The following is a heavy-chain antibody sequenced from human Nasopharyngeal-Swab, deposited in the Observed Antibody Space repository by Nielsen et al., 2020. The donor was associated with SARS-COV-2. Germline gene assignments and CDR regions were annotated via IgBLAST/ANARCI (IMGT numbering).Heavy chain of an antibody. CDR1: GGSISSYY. J-gene: IGHJ6*03. V-gene: IGHV4-59*01. Sequence: SETLSLTCTVSGGSISSYYWSWIRQPPGKGLEWIGYIYYSGSTNYNPSLKSRVTISVDTSKNQFSLKLSSVTAADTAVYYCASTVKDIVVVPAAPGFLESSRGYYYYYYMDVWGKGTTVTVSS. CDR3: ASTVKDIVVVPAAPGFLESSRGYYYYYYMDV. D-gene: IGHD2-2*01. CDR2: IYYSGST.